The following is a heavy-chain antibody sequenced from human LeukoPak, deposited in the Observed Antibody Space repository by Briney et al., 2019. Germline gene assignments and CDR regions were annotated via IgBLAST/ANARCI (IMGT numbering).Heavy chain of an antibody. D-gene: IGHD6-13*01. CDR3: ARHLRAYSSSWYFDY. CDR2: IAPSESYT. V-gene: IGHV5-10-1*01. Sequence: GESLKISCKGSGYSFTSHWISWVRQMPGKGLEWVGRIAPSESYTNYSPSFQGHVTISADKSINTAYLQWSSLKASDTAMYYCARHLRAYSSSWYFDYWGQGTLVTVSS. J-gene: IGHJ4*02. CDR1: GYSFTSHW.